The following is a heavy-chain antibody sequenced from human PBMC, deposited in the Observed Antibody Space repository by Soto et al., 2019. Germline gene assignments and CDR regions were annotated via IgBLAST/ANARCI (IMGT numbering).Heavy chain of an antibody. CDR3: AKDVTATGNSDAFDI. D-gene: IGHD6-13*01. V-gene: IGHV3-23*01. J-gene: IGHJ3*02. CDR2: ISGSGGST. CDR1: GFTFSSYA. Sequence: PGGSLRLSCAASGFTFSSYALSWVRQAPGKGLEWVSAISGSGGSTYSADSVKGRFTISRDNSKNTLYLQMNSLRAEDTAVYYCAKDVTATGNSDAFDIWGQGTMXTVSS.